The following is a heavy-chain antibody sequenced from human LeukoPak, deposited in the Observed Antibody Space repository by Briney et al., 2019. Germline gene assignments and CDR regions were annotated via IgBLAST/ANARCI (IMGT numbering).Heavy chain of an antibody. CDR2: INTNTANP. CDR1: GGTFSSYA. CDR3: ARLYNSGNYNFDY. Sequence: ASVKVSCKASGGTFSSYAMNWVRQAPGQGLEWMGWINTNTANPTYAQGFTGRFVFSLDTSVNTAYLQISSLKAEDTAVYYCARLYNSGNYNFDYWGQGTLVTVSS. V-gene: IGHV7-4-1*02. D-gene: IGHD3-10*01. J-gene: IGHJ4*02.